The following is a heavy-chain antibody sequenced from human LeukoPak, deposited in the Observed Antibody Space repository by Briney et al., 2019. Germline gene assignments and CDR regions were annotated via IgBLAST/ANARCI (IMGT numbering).Heavy chain of an antibody. CDR2: IYYSGST. CDR3: ARDPIAALSYFDY. Sequence: PSETLSLTCTVSGGSISSSSYYWGWIRQPPGKGLEWIGSIYYSGSTYYNPSLKSRVTISVDTSKNQFSLKLSSVTAADTAVYYCARDPIAALSYFDYWGQGTLVPSPQ. CDR1: GGSISSSSYY. D-gene: IGHD6-6*01. V-gene: IGHV4-39*07. J-gene: IGHJ4*02.